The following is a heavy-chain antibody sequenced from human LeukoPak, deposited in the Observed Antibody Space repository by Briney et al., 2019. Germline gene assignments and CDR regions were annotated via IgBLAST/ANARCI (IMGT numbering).Heavy chain of an antibody. Sequence: PGGSLRLSCEASGFPFSTYSMNWVRQAPGKGLEWVSSISSSSSYIYYADSVKGRFTISRDNAKNSLYLQMNSLRAEDTAVYYCARGNRFGVVIIRALSFDWFDPWGQGTLVTVSS. CDR2: ISSSSSYI. D-gene: IGHD3-3*01. V-gene: IGHV3-21*01. CDR1: GFPFSTYS. CDR3: ARGNRFGVVIIRALSFDWFDP. J-gene: IGHJ5*02.